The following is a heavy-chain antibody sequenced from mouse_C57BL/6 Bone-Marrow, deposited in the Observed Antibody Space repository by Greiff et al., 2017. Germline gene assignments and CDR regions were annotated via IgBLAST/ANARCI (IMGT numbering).Heavy chain of an antibody. CDR3: ARRMGSIYYYAMDY. CDR2: ISSGSSTI. CDR1: GFTFSDYG. Sequence: EVQWVESGGGLVKPGGSLKLSCAASGFTFSDYGMHWVRQAPEKGLEWVAYISSGSSTIYYADTVKGRFTISRDNAKNTLFLQMTSLRSEDTAMYYCARRMGSIYYYAMDYWGQGTSVTVSS. J-gene: IGHJ4*01. D-gene: IGHD1-1*02. V-gene: IGHV5-17*01.